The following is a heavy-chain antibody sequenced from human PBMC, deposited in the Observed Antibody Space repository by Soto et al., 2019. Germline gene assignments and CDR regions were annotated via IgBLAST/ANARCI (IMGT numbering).Heavy chain of an antibody. CDR1: GGSISSYY. Sequence: SETLSLTCTVSGGSISSYYWSWIRQPPGKGLEWIGYIYYSGSTNYNPSLKSRVTISVDTSKNQFSLKLSSVTAADTAVYYCASLNIAGTNDFDYWGQGTLVPVSS. CDR2: IYYSGST. D-gene: IGHD2-8*01. V-gene: IGHV4-59*01. CDR3: ASLNIAGTNDFDY. J-gene: IGHJ4*02.